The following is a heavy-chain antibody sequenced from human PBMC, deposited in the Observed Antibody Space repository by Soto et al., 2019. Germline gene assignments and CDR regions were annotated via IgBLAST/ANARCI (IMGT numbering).Heavy chain of an antibody. CDR2: ISYDGNNK. CDR1: GFTFSSYG. CDR3: VRSGGSEWLLYHYYGMDV. D-gene: IGHD3-3*01. J-gene: IGHJ6*02. Sequence: GGSLRLSCAASGFTFSSYGMHWVRQAPGKGLEWVAVISYDGNNKDYGDSVKGRFTISRDNAKNTLYLQMNSLRAEDTAVYYCVRSGGSEWLLYHYYGMDVWGQGTTVTVSS. V-gene: IGHV3-30*03.